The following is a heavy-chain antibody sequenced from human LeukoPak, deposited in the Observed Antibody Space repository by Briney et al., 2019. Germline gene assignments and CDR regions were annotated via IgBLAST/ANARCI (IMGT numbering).Heavy chain of an antibody. CDR3: ARAPIQKYPDAFDI. CDR1: GYTFTCYY. V-gene: IGHV1-2*02. Sequence: ASVKVSCKASGYTFTCYYMHWVRQAPGQGREWRGWINPNSGGTNYAQKFQGRVTMTRGTSISTAYMELSRLRSDDTAVYYCARAPIQKYPDAFDIWGQGTMVTVSS. D-gene: IGHD2-2*01. CDR2: INPNSGGT. J-gene: IGHJ3*02.